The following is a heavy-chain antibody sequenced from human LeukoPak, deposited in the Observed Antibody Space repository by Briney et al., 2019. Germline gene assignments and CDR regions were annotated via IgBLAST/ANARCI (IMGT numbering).Heavy chain of an antibody. CDR3: ARVILPRLTAAGTYAFDI. Sequence: GASVKVSCKSSGNTFTAYYIHWVRQAPGQGLEWMGVINPSGGSTKYAQKFQGRVTLTRDTSTSRVYMELSSLRSEDTAVYYCARVILPRLTAAGTYAFDIWGQGTMVTVSS. D-gene: IGHD6-13*01. CDR1: GNTFTAYY. CDR2: INPSGGST. V-gene: IGHV1-46*01. J-gene: IGHJ3*02.